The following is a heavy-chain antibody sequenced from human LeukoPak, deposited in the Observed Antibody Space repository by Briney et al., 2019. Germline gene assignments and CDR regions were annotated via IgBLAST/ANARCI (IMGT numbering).Heavy chain of an antibody. CDR1: GGSISSYY. D-gene: IGHD2-8*01. Sequence: PSETLSLTCTVSGGSISSYYWSWIRQPPGRGLEWIGYIYYSGSTNYNPSLKSRVTISVDTSKNQFSLKLSSVTAADTAVYYCARGAYCTNGVCYNDYWGQGTLVTVSS. CDR2: IYYSGST. CDR3: ARGAYCTNGVCYNDY. J-gene: IGHJ4*02. V-gene: IGHV4-59*01.